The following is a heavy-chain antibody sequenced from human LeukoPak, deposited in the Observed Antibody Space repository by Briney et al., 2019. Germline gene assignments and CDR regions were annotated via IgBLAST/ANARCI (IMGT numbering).Heavy chain of an antibody. D-gene: IGHD3-16*01. J-gene: IGHJ4*02. CDR3: AREIGGGHFDY. CDR1: GGSISSGGYS. CDR2: IYRSGST. Sequence: SETLSLTCAVSGGSISSGGYSWSWIRQPPGKGLEWIGYIYRSGSTYYNPSLKSRVTISVDRSKNQFSLKLSSVTAADTAVYYCAREIGGGHFDYWGQGTLVTVSS. V-gene: IGHV4-30-2*01.